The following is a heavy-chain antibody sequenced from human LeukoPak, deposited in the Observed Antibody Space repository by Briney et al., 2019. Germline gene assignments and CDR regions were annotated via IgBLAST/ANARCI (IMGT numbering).Heavy chain of an antibody. CDR1: GGTFSSYA. CDR2: IIPIFGTA. V-gene: IGHV1-69*01. J-gene: IGHJ4*02. Sequence: SVKVSCKASGGTFSSYAISWVRQAPGQGLEWMGGIIPIFGTANYAQKFQGRVTVTADESTSTAYMELSSLRSEDTAVYYCASPPGNDCVWGSYRPLWYWGQGTLVTVSS. D-gene: IGHD3-16*02. CDR3: ASPPGNDCVWGSYRPLWY.